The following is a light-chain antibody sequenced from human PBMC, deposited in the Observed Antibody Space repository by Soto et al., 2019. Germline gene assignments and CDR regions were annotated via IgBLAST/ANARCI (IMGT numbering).Light chain of an antibody. J-gene: IGLJ2*01. CDR1: SGSIANNY. V-gene: IGLV6-57*04. CDR3: QSYDSDFVV. Sequence: NFMLTQPPSVSESPGKTVTISCTRSSGSIANNYVQWYQQRPGSAPTTVIYENNQRLSGVPDRFSGSTDGSSNSASLTISGLQTEDEADYYCQSYDSDFVVFGGGTKVTVL. CDR2: ENN.